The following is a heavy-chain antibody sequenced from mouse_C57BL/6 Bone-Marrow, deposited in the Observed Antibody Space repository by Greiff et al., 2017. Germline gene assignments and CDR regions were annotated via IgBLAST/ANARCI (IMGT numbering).Heavy chain of an antibody. V-gene: IGHV1-80*01. J-gene: IGHJ1*03. CDR3: ARRGCSSYWYFDV. CDR2: IYPGDGDT. Sequence: QVQLQQPGAELVKPGASVKISCKASGYAFSSYWMHWVKQRPGKGLEWIGQIYPGDGDTNYNGKFKGKATLTADKSSSTAYMQLSSLTSEDSAVYFGARRGCSSYWYFDVCDTGTTVTVSS. D-gene: IGHD1-1*01. CDR1: GYAFSSYW.